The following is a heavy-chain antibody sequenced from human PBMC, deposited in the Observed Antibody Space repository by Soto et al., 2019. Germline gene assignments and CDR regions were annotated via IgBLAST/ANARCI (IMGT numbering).Heavy chain of an antibody. D-gene: IGHD5-18*01. CDR3: ARGGWIQLWDFDY. CDR2: INHSGST. J-gene: IGHJ4*02. CDR1: GGSFIGYY. Sequence: SETLSLTCAVYGGSFIGYYWSWIRQPPGKGLEWIGEINHSGSTNYNPSLKSRVTISVDTSKNQFSLKLSSVTAADTAVYYCARGGWIQLWDFDYWGQGTLVTVSS. V-gene: IGHV4-34*01.